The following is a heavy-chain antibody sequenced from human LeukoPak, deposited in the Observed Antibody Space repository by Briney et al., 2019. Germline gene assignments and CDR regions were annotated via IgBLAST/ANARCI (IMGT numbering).Heavy chain of an antibody. V-gene: IGHV1-8*01. D-gene: IGHD2-15*01. CDR1: GYTFTSYD. CDR3: AREGYCSGGSCYGGFDY. CDR2: MNPNSGNT. J-gene: IGHJ4*02. Sequence: ASVKVSCKASGYTFTSYDIHWVRQATGQGLEWMGWMNPNSGNTGYAQKFQGRVTMTRNTSINTAYMELSSLRSEDTAVYYCAREGYCSGGSCYGGFDYWGQGTLVTVSS.